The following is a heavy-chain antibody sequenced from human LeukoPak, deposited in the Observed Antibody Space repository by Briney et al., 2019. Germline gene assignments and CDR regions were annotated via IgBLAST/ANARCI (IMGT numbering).Heavy chain of an antibody. CDR2: IRYDGSDK. D-gene: IGHD2/OR15-2a*01. Sequence: GGSVTLSCATSGYTFYSHGMHWVRQAPGKGLEWVTFIRYDGSDKYYVDSVKGRFTVSRDNSKNTLYLQLTSLTTEDTALYYCVKDHFNSRSWSPCDHWGQGTLVTVSS. V-gene: IGHV3-30*02. CDR1: GYTFYSHG. CDR3: VKDHFNSRSWSPCDH. J-gene: IGHJ1*01.